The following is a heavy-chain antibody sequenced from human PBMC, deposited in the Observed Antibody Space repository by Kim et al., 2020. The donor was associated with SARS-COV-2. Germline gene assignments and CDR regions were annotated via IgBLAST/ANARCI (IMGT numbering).Heavy chain of an antibody. Sequence: SETLSLTCTVSGGSISSSSYYWGWIRQPPGKGREWIGSIYYSGSTYYNPSLKSRVTISVDTSKNQFSLKLSSVTAADTAVYYCARGVGVGARVFDYWGQGTLVTVSS. J-gene: IGHJ4*02. CDR2: IYYSGST. V-gene: IGHV4-39*01. D-gene: IGHD1-26*01. CDR1: GGSISSSSYY. CDR3: ARGVGVGARVFDY.